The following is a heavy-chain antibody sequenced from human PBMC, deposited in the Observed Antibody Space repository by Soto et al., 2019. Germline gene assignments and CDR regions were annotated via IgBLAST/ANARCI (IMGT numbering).Heavy chain of an antibody. CDR3: ARSRQGSSPFDY. V-gene: IGHV3-48*03. D-gene: IGHD1-26*01. J-gene: IGHJ4*02. Sequence: GGSLRLSCAASGFTLSSYMMNWVRQAPGQGLEWISYISSSGSTIYYADSVKGRFTISRDNAKNSLYLQMNSLRAEDTAVYYCARSRQGSSPFDYWGQGTLVTVSS. CDR1: GFTLSSYM. CDR2: ISSSGSTI.